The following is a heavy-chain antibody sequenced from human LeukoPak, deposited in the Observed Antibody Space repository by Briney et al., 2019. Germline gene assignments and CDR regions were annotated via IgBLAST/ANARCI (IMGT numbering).Heavy chain of an antibody. V-gene: IGHV3-21*01. Sequence: GGSLRLSCAASGFTFNSYSMNWVRQAPGKGLEWVSSISSSSSYIYYADSVKGRFTISRDNAKNSVYLQMNSLRAEDTAVYYCARTYGSGSYSGFAFWGQGTLVTVSS. D-gene: IGHD3-10*01. CDR2: ISSSSSYI. CDR1: GFTFNSYS. CDR3: ARTYGSGSYSGFAF. J-gene: IGHJ4*02.